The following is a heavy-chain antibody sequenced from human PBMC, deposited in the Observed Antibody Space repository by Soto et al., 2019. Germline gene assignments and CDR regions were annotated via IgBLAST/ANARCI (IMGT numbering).Heavy chain of an antibody. CDR1: GFTVSSNY. D-gene: IGHD4-17*01. J-gene: IGHJ5*02. Sequence: EVQLVESGGGLVQPGGSLRLSCAASGFTVSSNYMSWVRQAPGKGVEWVSVIYSGGSTYYADSVKGRFTISRHNSKNTLYLQMNSLRAEDTAVYYCARTYGDAYNWFDPWGQGTLVTVSS. CDR2: IYSGGST. CDR3: ARTYGDAYNWFDP. V-gene: IGHV3-53*04.